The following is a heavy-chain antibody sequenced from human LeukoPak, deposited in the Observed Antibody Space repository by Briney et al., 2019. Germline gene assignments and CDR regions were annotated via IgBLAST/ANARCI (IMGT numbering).Heavy chain of an antibody. CDR1: GGSISSSSYY. CDR3: ARDLGGASRH. CDR2: IFYSGST. J-gene: IGHJ4*02. D-gene: IGHD3-16*01. V-gene: IGHV4-39*07. Sequence: SETLSLTCTVSGGSISSSSYYWGWIRQPPGKGLEWIGSIFYSGSTYYNPSLKSRVTISVDTSKNQFSLKLSSVTAADTAVYYCARDLGGASRHWGQGTLVTVSS.